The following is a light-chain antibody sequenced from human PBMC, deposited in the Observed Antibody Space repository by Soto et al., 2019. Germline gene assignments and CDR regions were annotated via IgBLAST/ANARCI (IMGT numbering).Light chain of an antibody. V-gene: IGKV3-20*01. J-gene: IGKJ2*01. CDR2: GAS. Sequence: EIVLTQSPGTLSLSPGERATLSCGASQSVSNTYLAWYQQKPGQAPRLLIYGASSRATGIPDRFSGSGSGKDFTLTISRLEPEDFAVYYCQQYGSSPPYTFGQGTKLEIK. CDR1: QSVSNTY. CDR3: QQYGSSPPYT.